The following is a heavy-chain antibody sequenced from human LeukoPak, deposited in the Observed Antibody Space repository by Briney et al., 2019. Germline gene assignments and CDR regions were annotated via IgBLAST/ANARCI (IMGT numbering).Heavy chain of an antibody. CDR3: ARDPAGMPAPLYHLDH. V-gene: IGHV3-30*04. CDR1: GFDFSTHA. CDR2: TSYHGRNK. Sequence: AGGSLRLSCAASGFDFSTHAMYWVRQSPGKGLEWMAVTSYHGRNKFYADSVKGRFTISRDNSQKTLYLQMNSLRLEDTAIYYCARDPAGMPAPLYHLDHWGQGTLVTVSS. D-gene: IGHD2-2*01. J-gene: IGHJ1*01.